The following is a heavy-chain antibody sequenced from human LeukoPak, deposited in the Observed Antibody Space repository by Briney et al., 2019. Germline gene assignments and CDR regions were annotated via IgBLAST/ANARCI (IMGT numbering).Heavy chain of an antibody. J-gene: IGHJ4*02. CDR1: GFTFSSYW. Sequence: PGGSLRLSCAASGFTFSSYWMSWVRQAPGKGLEWVANIKQDGSEKYYVDSVKGRFTISRDNAKNSLYLQMNSLRAEDTAVYYCARDLSIYDSSGRIDYWGQGTLVTVSS. V-gene: IGHV3-7*01. D-gene: IGHD3-22*01. CDR2: IKQDGSEK. CDR3: ARDLSIYDSSGRIDY.